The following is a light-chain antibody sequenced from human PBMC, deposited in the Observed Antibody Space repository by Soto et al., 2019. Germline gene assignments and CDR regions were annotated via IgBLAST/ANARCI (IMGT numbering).Light chain of an antibody. J-gene: IGKJ1*01. CDR1: QSVRTS. CDR3: QQRSNWPGT. Sequence: EIVLTQSPATLSLSPGERATLSCRARQSVRTSLAWYQQQPGQAPRLLIYDASNKATGIPARFSGSGSGTDFTLTISSLDPKDFAVYYCQQRSNWPGTFGQGTKVEIK. CDR2: DAS. V-gene: IGKV3-11*01.